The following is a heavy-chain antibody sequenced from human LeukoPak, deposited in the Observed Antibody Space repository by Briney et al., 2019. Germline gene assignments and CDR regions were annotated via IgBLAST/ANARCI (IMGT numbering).Heavy chain of an antibody. D-gene: IGHD3-3*01. J-gene: IGHJ2*01. CDR1: GGSISSGDYY. CDR3: ARDPEIWSGYYRSWYFDL. Sequence: PSQTLSLTCTVSGGSISSGDYYWSWIRQPPGKGLEWIGYIYYSGSTYYNPSLKSRVTISVDTSKNQFSLKLSSVTAADTAVYYCARDPEIWSGYYRSWYFDLWGRGTLVTVSS. V-gene: IGHV4-30-4*01. CDR2: IYYSGST.